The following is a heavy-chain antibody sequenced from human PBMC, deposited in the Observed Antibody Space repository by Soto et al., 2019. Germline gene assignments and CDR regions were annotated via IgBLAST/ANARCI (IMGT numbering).Heavy chain of an antibody. Sequence: SVKVSCKASGYTFTYRYLHWVRQAPGQALKWMGWITPFNGNTNYAQKFQDRVTITRDRSMSTAYMELSSLRSEDTAMYYCARGGTDADYGMDVWGQGTTVTVSS. CDR3: ARGGTDADYGMDV. CDR1: GYTFTYRY. D-gene: IGHD1-26*01. CDR2: ITPFNGNT. V-gene: IGHV1-45*02. J-gene: IGHJ6*02.